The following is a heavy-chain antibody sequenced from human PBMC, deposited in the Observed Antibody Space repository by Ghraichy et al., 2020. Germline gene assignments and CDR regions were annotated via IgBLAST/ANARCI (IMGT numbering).Heavy chain of an antibody. J-gene: IGHJ2*01. CDR1: GGFISSYY. CDR3: ARAMRFHWYFDL. V-gene: IGHV4-59*01. CDR2: IDFSGGS. Sequence: SETLSLTCTVSGGFISSYYWSWLRQPPGKGLEWIGNIDFSGGSKYSPSLTSRVTISVDTSKNQFSLKLDSVTAADTAVYYCARAMRFHWYFDLWGRGSLVTVSS.